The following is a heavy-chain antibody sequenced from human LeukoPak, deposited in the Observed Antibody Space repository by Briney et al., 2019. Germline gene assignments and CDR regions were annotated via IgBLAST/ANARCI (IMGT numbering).Heavy chain of an antibody. Sequence: KISCKGSGYSFTSYWIGWVRQMPGKGLEWMGVIIPIFGTANYAQKFQGRVTITADESTSTAYMELSSLRSEDTAVYYCARALPKGQLDYYYYYMDVWGKGTTVTVSS. CDR2: IIPIFGTA. J-gene: IGHJ6*03. V-gene: IGHV1-69*01. D-gene: IGHD6-6*01. CDR1: GYSFTSYW. CDR3: ARALPKGQLDYYYYYMDV.